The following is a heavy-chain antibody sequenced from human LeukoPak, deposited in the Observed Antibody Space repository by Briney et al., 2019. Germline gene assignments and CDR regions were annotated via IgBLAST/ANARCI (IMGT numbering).Heavy chain of an antibody. Sequence: PGGSLRLSCAASGFTFSSYSMNWVRQAPGKGLEWVAVIWYDGSNKYYADSVKGRFTISRDNSKNTLYLQMNSLRAEDTAVYYCAREGITMIVGAFDIWGQGTMVTVSS. CDR3: AREGITMIVGAFDI. CDR2: IWYDGSNK. V-gene: IGHV3-33*08. D-gene: IGHD3-22*01. CDR1: GFTFSSYS. J-gene: IGHJ3*02.